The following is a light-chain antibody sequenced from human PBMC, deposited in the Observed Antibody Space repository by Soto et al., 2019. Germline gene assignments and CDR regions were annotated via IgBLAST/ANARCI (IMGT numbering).Light chain of an antibody. Sequence: QSALTQPASVSGSPGQSITISCTGTRSDVGGYNYVSWYQQNSGKAPKLMIYDVRKRPSGVSNRFSGSKSGNTASLTSSGLQVEEEADYYCNPYTSSDNWVFGGGTKLTVL. CDR2: DVR. J-gene: IGLJ3*02. V-gene: IGLV2-14*03. CDR1: RSDVGGYNY. CDR3: NPYTSSDNWV.